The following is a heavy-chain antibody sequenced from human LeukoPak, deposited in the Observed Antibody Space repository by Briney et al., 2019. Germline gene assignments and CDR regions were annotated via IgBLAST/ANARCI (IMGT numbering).Heavy chain of an antibody. CDR2: IQPNSDHT. D-gene: IGHD3-22*01. CDR1: GYTFTCYY. J-gene: IGHJ4*02. V-gene: IGHV1-2*06. Sequence: SVNVACKASGYTFTCYYMHCVRQAPGQGLEWMGRIQPNSDHTNYAQKLQGRVTTTRDKSISTAYKELSRLRSNDTAVYYCARARYYYDSNGQIDYWGQETLVTVSS. CDR3: ARARYYYDSNGQIDY.